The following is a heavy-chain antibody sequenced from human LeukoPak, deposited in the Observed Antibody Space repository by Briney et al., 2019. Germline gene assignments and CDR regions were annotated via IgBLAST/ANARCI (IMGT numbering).Heavy chain of an antibody. Sequence: GGSLRLSCSASGFTFSNYAMHWVRQAPGKGLEWVAAISYDGTNKYYADSVKGRFTISRDNSKNTVSLQMNSLRAEDTAVFYCASDLFGSGSLGKMDVWGQGTTVTVSS. CDR3: ASDLFGSGSLGKMDV. D-gene: IGHD3-10*01. J-gene: IGHJ6*02. V-gene: IGHV3-30-3*01. CDR1: GFTFSNYA. CDR2: ISYDGTNK.